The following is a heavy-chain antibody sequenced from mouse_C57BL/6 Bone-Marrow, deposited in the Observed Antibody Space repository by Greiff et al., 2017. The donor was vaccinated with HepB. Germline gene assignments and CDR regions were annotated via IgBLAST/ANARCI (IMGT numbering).Heavy chain of an antibody. CDR2: INPNNGGT. J-gene: IGHJ3*01. Sequence: EVQLQQSGPELVKPGASVKISCKASGYTFTDYYMNWVKQSHGKSLEWIGDINPNNGGTSYNQKFKGKATLTVDKSSSTAYMELRSLTSEDSAVYYCAREGRYYDAFAYWGQGTLVTVSA. V-gene: IGHV1-26*01. D-gene: IGHD2-4*01. CDR1: GYTFTDYY. CDR3: AREGRYYDAFAY.